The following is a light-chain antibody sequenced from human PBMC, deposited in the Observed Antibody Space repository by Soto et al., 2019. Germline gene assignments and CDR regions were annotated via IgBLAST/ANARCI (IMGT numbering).Light chain of an antibody. Sequence: SYELTQPPSVSVAPGKTARITCGGDNIGSKNVHWYQQKPGQAPVLVIYSDSDRPSAIPERFSGSNSGNTATLTISRVEAGDEGDYYCQVWDSGSDHVVFGGATNLTVL. J-gene: IGLJ3*02. V-gene: IGLV3-21*01. CDR1: NIGSKN. CDR3: QVWDSGSDHVV. CDR2: SDS.